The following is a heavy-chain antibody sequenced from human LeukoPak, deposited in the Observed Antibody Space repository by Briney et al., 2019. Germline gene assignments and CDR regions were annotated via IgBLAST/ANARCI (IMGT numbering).Heavy chain of an antibody. Sequence: GGSLRLSCAASGFTFSSYGMHWVRQAPGKGLEWVAVISYDGSNKYYADSVKGRFTISRDNSKNTLYLQMNSLRAEDTAVYYCAKVPNVDTAMVFIFDYWGQGTLVTVSS. V-gene: IGHV3-30*18. D-gene: IGHD5-18*01. CDR3: AKVPNVDTAMVFIFDY. J-gene: IGHJ4*02. CDR1: GFTFSSYG. CDR2: ISYDGSNK.